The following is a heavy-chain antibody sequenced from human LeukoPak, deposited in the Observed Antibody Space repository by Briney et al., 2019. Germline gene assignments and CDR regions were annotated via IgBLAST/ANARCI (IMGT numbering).Heavy chain of an antibody. V-gene: IGHV3-23*01. CDR2: ISGGGDTT. J-gene: IGHJ4*02. Sequence: PGGSLRLSCAASGFTFSSYAMSWVRQGLEKGLEWVSTISGGGDTTYYADSVRGRFTVSRDASKNTLFLQMNSLRAEDTAVYYCAKDAGEGSGWYYFDYWGQGTLVTVSS. CDR3: AKDAGEGSGWYYFDY. D-gene: IGHD6-13*01. CDR1: GFTFSSYA.